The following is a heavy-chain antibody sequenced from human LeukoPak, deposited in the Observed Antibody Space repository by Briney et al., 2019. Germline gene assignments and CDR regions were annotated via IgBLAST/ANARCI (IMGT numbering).Heavy chain of an antibody. CDR3: ARSIRGYSSGWYYFDY. V-gene: IGHV4-39*07. D-gene: IGHD6-19*01. CDR2: IYYSGST. Sequence: PSETLSLTCTVSGGSIRSSTDYWGWIRQPPGKELEWIASIYYSGSTYYNPSLKSRVTISVDTSKNQFSVKLSSVTAADTAVYYCARSIRGYSSGWYYFDYWGQGTLITVSS. J-gene: IGHJ4*02. CDR1: GGSIRSSTDY.